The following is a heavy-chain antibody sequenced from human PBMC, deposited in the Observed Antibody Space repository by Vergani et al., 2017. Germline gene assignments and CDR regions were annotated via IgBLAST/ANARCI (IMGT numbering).Heavy chain of an antibody. J-gene: IGHJ4*02. CDR2: IYSRGT. Sequence: QVQLQESGPGLVKPSETLSLTCTVSGGSISSYYWSWIRQPPGKGLEWIGRIYSRGTEYNHSLKCRVAVSINTSKSQFSLKLTSVTAADAAMYDCVRELGASLGAYFDYWGQGALVSVSS. CDR1: GGSISSYY. D-gene: IGHD1-26*01. CDR3: VRELGASLGAYFDY. V-gene: IGHV4-4*07.